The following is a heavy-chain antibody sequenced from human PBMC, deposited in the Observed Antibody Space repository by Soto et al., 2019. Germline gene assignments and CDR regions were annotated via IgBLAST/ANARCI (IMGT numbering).Heavy chain of an antibody. Sequence: ASVKVSCKASGYTFTGYYMHWVRQAPGQGLEWMGWINPNSGGTNYAQKFQGWVTMTRDTSISTAYMELSRLRSDDTAVYYCARSEWLPRYYYYYGVDVWGQGTTVTVSS. D-gene: IGHD3-3*01. CDR3: ARSEWLPRYYYYYGVDV. J-gene: IGHJ6*02. CDR1: GYTFTGYY. V-gene: IGHV1-2*04. CDR2: INPNSGGT.